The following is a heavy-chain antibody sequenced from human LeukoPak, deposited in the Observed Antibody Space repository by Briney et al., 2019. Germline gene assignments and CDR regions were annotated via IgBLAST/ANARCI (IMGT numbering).Heavy chain of an antibody. CDR2: ISYDGSNE. CDR1: GFTFSDYP. CDR3: ARVRAGYCTSTSCYTGMDV. Sequence: GGSLRLSCAASGFTFSDYPMHWVRQAPGKGLEWVALISYDGSNEYYADSVRGRFTISRDNSKFTLYMQMNSLRAEDTAVYYCARVRAGYCTSTSCYTGMDVWGQGTTVTVSS. D-gene: IGHD2-2*01. J-gene: IGHJ6*02. V-gene: IGHV3-30*04.